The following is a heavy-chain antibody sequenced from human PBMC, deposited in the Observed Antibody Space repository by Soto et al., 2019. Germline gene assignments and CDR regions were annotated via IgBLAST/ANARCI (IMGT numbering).Heavy chain of an antibody. J-gene: IGHJ6*02. CDR3: ARLPYGSNYYGMDV. V-gene: IGHV5-10-1*01. CDR2: IDPSDSYT. D-gene: IGHD3-10*01. CDR1: GYRFTSYW. Sequence: GESLKISCKGSGYRFTSYWISWVRQMPEKGLEWMGRIDPSDSYTNYSPSFQGHVTISADKSITTAYLQWSSLKASDTAMYYCARLPYGSNYYGMDVWGQGTTVTVSS.